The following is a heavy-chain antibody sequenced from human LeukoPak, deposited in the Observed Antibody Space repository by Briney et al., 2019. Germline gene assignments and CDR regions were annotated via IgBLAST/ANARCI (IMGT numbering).Heavy chain of an antibody. CDR3: ARMSNWKYQGFES. V-gene: IGHV1-18*04. CDR1: GYTFTGYY. CDR2: INPNNGHT. Sequence: GASVKVSCKASGYTFTGYYMHWVRQAPGQGLEWMGWINPNNGHTNYAQRLQGRITLTTDTSTSTAYMELRSLSSDDTALYYCARMSNWKYQGFESWGQGTLVTVSS. J-gene: IGHJ4*02. D-gene: IGHD1-7*01.